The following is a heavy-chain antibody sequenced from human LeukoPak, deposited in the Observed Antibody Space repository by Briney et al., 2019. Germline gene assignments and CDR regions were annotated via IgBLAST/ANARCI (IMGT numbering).Heavy chain of an antibody. D-gene: IGHD3-22*01. Sequence: GGSLRLFCAASGFTFSSYGMIWVRQAPGKGLECVSDNSGRCGSTYYADSVKGRFTISRDNSKNSLHRQMNSLRCEDAAVFYCAKDQAGYYYDSSGYPDAFDIWGQGTMVTVSS. CDR3: AKDQAGYYYDSSGYPDAFDI. V-gene: IGHV3-23*01. J-gene: IGHJ3*02. CDR2: NSGRCGST. CDR1: GFTFSSYG.